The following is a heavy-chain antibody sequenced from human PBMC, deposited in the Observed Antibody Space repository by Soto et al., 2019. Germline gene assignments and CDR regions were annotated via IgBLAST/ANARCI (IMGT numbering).Heavy chain of an antibody. CDR2: ISGSGGST. D-gene: IGHD3-3*01. CDR3: AKDGISRTIFGVVTGHYFDS. Sequence: PGGSLRLSCAASGFTFSSYAMSWVRQAPGKGLEWVSAISGSGGSTYYADSVKGRFTISRDNSKNTLYLQMNSLRAEDTAVYYCAKDGISRTIFGVVTGHYFDSWGQGTLVTVSS. CDR1: GFTFSSYA. V-gene: IGHV3-23*01. J-gene: IGHJ4*02.